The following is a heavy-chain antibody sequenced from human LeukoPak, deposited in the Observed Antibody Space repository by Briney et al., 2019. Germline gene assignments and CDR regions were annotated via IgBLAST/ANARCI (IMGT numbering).Heavy chain of an antibody. D-gene: IGHD3-10*01. CDR3: ARQLYVSGSYYAPMDV. CDR1: GGSISSYY. Sequence: SETQSLTCTVSGGSISSYYWSWIRQPPGKGLEWIGYIYYSGSTNYNPSLKSRVTISVDTSKNQFSLKVSSVTAADTAVYFCARQLYVSGSYYAPMDVWGKGTTVTISS. CDR2: IYYSGST. V-gene: IGHV4-59*08. J-gene: IGHJ6*03.